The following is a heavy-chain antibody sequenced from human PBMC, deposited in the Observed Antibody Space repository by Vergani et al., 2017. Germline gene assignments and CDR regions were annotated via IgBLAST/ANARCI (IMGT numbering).Heavy chain of an antibody. J-gene: IGHJ5*02. V-gene: IGHV4-39*01. CDR3: ARHSTVEWLVKLGWIDP. CDR2: IYYSGST. D-gene: IGHD6-19*01. CDR1: GVSIRSSNYY. Sequence: QLQLQESGPGLVTPSATLSLTCSVSGVSIRSSNYYCGWIRQPPGKGLEWIASIYYSGSTYYNPSLKSRVTISVDTSKNQFSLKLSSVTAADTAVYFCARHSTVEWLVKLGWIDPWGQGILVTVSS.